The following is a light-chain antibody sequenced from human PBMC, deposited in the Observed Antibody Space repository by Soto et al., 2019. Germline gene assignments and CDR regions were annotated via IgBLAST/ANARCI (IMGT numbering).Light chain of an antibody. J-gene: IGKJ1*01. Sequence: DIQMTQSPSSLSTSVGDRVTITCRESQSISNYLNWYQQKPGRVPKLLIYAASTLQSGVPSRFSDSGSGTDFTLTISSLQPEDFATYYCQQGYITPWTFGQGTKVEIK. CDR3: QQGYITPWT. CDR1: QSISNY. V-gene: IGKV1-39*01. CDR2: AAS.